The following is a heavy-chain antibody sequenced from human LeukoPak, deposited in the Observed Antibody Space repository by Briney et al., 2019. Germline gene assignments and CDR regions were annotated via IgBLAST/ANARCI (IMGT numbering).Heavy chain of an antibody. V-gene: IGHV3-30*03. J-gene: IGHJ3*02. CDR2: ISYDGSNK. D-gene: IGHD2-2*01. CDR1: GFTFSSYG. Sequence: GGSLRLSCAASGFTFSSYGMHWVRQAPGKGLEWVALISYDGSNKYYADSVKGRFTISRDNSKNTLYLQMNSLRAEDTAVYYCARGQGGSRPAFDIWGQGTMVTVSS. CDR3: ARGQGGSRPAFDI.